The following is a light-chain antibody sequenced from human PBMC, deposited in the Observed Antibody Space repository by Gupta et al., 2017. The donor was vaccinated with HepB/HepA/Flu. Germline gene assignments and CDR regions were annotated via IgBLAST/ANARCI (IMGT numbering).Light chain of an antibody. CDR3: QVWHSSSDQVV. Sequence: SYVMTQPPSLSVAPGQTARLTCGGNHIGSKSVHWYQQKPGQAPLLVVYVDNDRPSGIPERFSGFNSGNMATLTISGVEVGDEADYYCQVWHSSSDQVVFGGGTKLTVL. CDR2: VDN. CDR1: HIGSKS. V-gene: IGLV3-21*02. J-gene: IGLJ2*01.